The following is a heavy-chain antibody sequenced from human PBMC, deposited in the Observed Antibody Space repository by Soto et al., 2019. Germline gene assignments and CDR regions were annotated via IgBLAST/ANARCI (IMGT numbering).Heavy chain of an antibody. CDR1: GFRFSGYG. CDR3: ARDRNGDYVDY. J-gene: IGHJ4*02. V-gene: IGHV3-30*03. Sequence: PGGSLRLSCAASGFRFSGYGMHWVRQAPGKGLEWLAAISNDGSKKYYGDSVKGRFTISRDNSKNTLYLQINSLRAEDTAVYYCARDRNGDYVDYWGQGTLVTVSS. D-gene: IGHD1-1*01. CDR2: ISNDGSKK.